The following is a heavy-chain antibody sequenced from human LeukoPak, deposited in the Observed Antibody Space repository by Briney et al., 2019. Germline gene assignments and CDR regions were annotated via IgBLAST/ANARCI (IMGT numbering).Heavy chain of an antibody. CDR3: ARGASIITMIVVVRTNWFDP. V-gene: IGHV4-34*01. J-gene: IGHJ5*02. Sequence: SETLSLTCAVYGGSFSGYYWRWIRQPPGKGLEWIGEINHSGSTNYNPSLKSRVTISVDTSKNQFSLKLSSGTAADTAVYYCARGASIITMIVVVRTNWFDPWGQGTLVTVSS. D-gene: IGHD3-22*01. CDR2: INHSGST. CDR1: GGSFSGYY.